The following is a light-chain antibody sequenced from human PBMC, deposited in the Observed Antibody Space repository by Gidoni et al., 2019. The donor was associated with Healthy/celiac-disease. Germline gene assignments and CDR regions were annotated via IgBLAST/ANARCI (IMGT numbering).Light chain of an antibody. CDR2: GNS. CDR1: SSNIGAGYD. CDR3: QSYDSSLSGV. Sequence: QSMLTPPPSVSGAPGQRVTISCTGTSSNIGAGYDVHWYQQLPGTAPKLLIYGNSNRPSGVPDRFSGSKSGTSASLSITGLQAEDEADYYCQSYDSSLSGVFGGGTKLTVL. J-gene: IGLJ2*01. V-gene: IGLV1-40*01.